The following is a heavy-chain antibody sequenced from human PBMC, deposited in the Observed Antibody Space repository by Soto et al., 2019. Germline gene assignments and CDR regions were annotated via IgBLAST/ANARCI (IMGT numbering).Heavy chain of an antibody. D-gene: IGHD2-21*01. V-gene: IGHV3-21*06. CDR1: GFTFSRHS. Sequence: EVQLVESGGGLVKPGGSLRLSCAASGFTFSRHSMNWVRQAPGKGLEWVSCISGTGTFIYYSDSVKGRFTISRDEAKSSRYLQMNSLSAEDAAVYYDARGSVIETGDALDIGGPGTMVTVS. J-gene: IGHJ3*02. CDR2: ISGTGTFI. CDR3: ARGSVIETGDALDI.